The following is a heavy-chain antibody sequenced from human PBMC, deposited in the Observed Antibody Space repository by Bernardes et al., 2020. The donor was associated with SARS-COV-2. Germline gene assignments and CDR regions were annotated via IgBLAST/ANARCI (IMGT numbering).Heavy chain of an antibody. V-gene: IGHV3-53*04. CDR3: ALTTYYYDASGYFY. J-gene: IGHJ4*02. Sequence: GGSLRLSCAASGFTVSSNYMSWVRQAPGKGLEWVSVIYSGGNTYYADSVKGRFTISRHNSKNTVYLQMNSLGAEDTAVYYCALTTYYYDASGYFYGGQGPLSTAS. CDR1: GFTVSSNY. D-gene: IGHD3-22*01. CDR2: IYSGGNT.